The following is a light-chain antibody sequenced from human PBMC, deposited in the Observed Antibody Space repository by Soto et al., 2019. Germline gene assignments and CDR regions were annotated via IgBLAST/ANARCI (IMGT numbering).Light chain of an antibody. Sequence: QSVLTQPDSVSGSPGQSITISCTGSSSDVGGYNYVSWYQQHPGKVPKLMIYEVTNRPSGVSIRFSGSKSGNTASLTISGLRAEDEADYFCASFTSTGTQVLGPGTKVTVL. CDR3: ASFTSTGTQV. J-gene: IGLJ1*01. CDR2: EVT. V-gene: IGLV2-14*01. CDR1: SSDVGGYNY.